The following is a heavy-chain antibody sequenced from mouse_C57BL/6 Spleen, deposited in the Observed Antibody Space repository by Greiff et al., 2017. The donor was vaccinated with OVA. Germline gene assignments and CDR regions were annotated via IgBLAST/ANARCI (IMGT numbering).Heavy chain of an antibody. CDR3: AREGGRGY. CDR1: GYTFTSYG. Sequence: QVQLQQSGAELARPGASVKLSCTASGYTFTSYGISWVKQRTGQGLEWIGEIYPRSGNTYYNEKFKGKATLTADKSSSTAYMGLRSLTSEDSAVYFCAREGGRGYWGQGTTLTVSS. D-gene: IGHD3-3*01. V-gene: IGHV1-81*01. CDR2: IYPRSGNT. J-gene: IGHJ2*01.